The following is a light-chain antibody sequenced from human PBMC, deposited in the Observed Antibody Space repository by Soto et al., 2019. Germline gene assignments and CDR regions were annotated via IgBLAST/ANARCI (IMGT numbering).Light chain of an antibody. CDR1: QSVSSN. CDR2: GAS. V-gene: IGKV3-15*01. J-gene: IGKJ1*01. Sequence: EIVMTQSPATLSVSPGERATLSCRASQSVSSNLAWYQQKPGQAPRLLIYGASTRATGIPARFSGSGSGTESTPTISSLQSEDFAVYYCQQYNNWPRTFGQGTKVEIK. CDR3: QQYNNWPRT.